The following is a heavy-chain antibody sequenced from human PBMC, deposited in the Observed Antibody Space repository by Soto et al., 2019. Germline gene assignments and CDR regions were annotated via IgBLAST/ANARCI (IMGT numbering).Heavy chain of an antibody. CDR1: GFSLSTSGMC. V-gene: IGHV2-70*11. J-gene: IGHJ6*02. D-gene: IGHD3-3*01. Sequence: SGPTLVNPTQTLTLTCTFSGFSLSTSGMCVSWIRQPPGKALEWLARIDWDDDKYYNTSLKTRLTISKDTSKNQVVLTMTNMDPVDTATYYCARIRVSYDFWSGSESAEGLYGMDVWGQGT. CDR2: IDWDDDK. CDR3: ARIRVSYDFWSGSESAEGLYGMDV.